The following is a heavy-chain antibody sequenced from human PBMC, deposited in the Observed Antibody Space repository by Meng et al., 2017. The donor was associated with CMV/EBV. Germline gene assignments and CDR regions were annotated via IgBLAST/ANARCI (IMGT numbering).Heavy chain of an antibody. CDR1: GFTFGDYA. D-gene: IGHD4-11*01. CDR2: IRSKAYGGTT. J-gene: IGHJ6*02. Sequence: SLKISCTASGFTFGDYAMSWVRQAPGKGLEWVGFIRSKAYGGTTEYAASVKGRFTISRDDSKSIAYLQMNSLKTEDTAVYYCTSGFTVTIYYYYGMDVWGQGTTVTVSS. CDR3: TSGFTVTIYYYYGMDV. V-gene: IGHV3-49*04.